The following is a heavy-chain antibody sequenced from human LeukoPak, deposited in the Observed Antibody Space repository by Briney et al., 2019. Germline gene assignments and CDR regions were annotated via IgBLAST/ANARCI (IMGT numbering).Heavy chain of an antibody. J-gene: IGHJ4*02. Sequence: ASVKVSFKASGYTFAGYYIHWVRQAPGQGLEWMGWINPKIGGTNYAQKFQGRVTMTRDTSISTAYMELSGLRSDDTAVYYCAREIGSGSFLDNWGQGTLVTVSS. CDR3: AREIGSGSFLDN. D-gene: IGHD3-10*01. CDR1: GYTFAGYY. V-gene: IGHV1-2*02. CDR2: INPKIGGT.